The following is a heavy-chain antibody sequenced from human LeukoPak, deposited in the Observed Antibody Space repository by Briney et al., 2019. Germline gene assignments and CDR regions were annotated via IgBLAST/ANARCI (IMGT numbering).Heavy chain of an antibody. J-gene: IGHJ6*02. D-gene: IGHD3-10*01. CDR1: GGSISSYH. V-gene: IGHV4-59*08. CDR3: TRHAPVPVLGHGMGV. CDR2: IYYTGVT. Sequence: PSETLSLTCTVSGGSISSYHWSWIRQPPGKGLEWIGYIYYTGVTKYSPSVKSRVTMSVDTSKNQFSLELTSVTAADTAVYYCTRHAPVPVLGHGMGVWGQGTTVTVSS.